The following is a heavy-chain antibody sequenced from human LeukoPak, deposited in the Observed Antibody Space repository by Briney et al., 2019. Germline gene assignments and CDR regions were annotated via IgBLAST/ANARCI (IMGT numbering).Heavy chain of an antibody. D-gene: IGHD3-10*01. J-gene: IGHJ4*02. CDR2: IWYDGSNK. V-gene: IGHV3-30*02. CDR3: AKGDPYGSGSYPVDY. CDR1: GFTFSSYG. Sequence: PGGSLRLSCAASGFTFSSYGMHWVRQAPGKGLEWVAVIWYDGSNKYYADSVKGRFTISRDNSKNTLYLQMNSLRPEDTAVYYCAKGDPYGSGSYPVDYWGQGTLVTVSS.